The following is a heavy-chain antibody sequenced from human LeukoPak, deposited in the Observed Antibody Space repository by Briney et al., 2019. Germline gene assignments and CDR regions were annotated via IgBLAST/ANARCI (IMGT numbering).Heavy chain of an antibody. J-gene: IGHJ3*02. CDR3: AKQVSGGDCCAAFDI. CDR1: GFTFDDYA. CDR2: ISWNSGSI. V-gene: IGHV3-9*01. Sequence: GGSLRLSCAASGFTFDDYAMHWVRQAPGKGLGWVSGISWNSGSIGYADSVKGRFTISRDNAKNSLYLQMNSLRAEDTALYYCAKQVSGGDCCAAFDIWGQGTMVTVSS. D-gene: IGHD2-21*02.